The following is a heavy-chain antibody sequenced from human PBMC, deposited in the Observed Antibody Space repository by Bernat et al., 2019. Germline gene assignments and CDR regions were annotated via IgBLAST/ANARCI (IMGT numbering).Heavy chain of an antibody. CDR2: IKQDGSAK. Sequence: EVQLVESGGGWVQPGGSLRLSCAASGFTFSSYWMSWVRQAPGKGLEWVANIKQDGSAKSYVDSVKGRFTISSDNAKNSLYLQMNSLRAEDTAVYYCARAQNTIREGAFDIWGQGTMVTVSS. CDR3: ARAQNTIREGAFDI. D-gene: IGHD3-3*01. V-gene: IGHV3-7*03. CDR1: GFTFSSYW. J-gene: IGHJ3*02.